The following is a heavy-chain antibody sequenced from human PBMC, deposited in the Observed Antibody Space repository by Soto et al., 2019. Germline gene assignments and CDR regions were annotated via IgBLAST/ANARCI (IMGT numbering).Heavy chain of an antibody. V-gene: IGHV6-1*01. J-gene: IGHJ3*02. CDR2: TYYRSKWYN. CDR3: ARGPYYDSSGYYWVKAFDI. Sequence: SQSLSLTCAISGDSVSSNSAAWNWIRQSPSRGLEWLGRTYYRSKWYNDYAVSVKSRITINPDTSKNQFSLQLNSVTPEDTAVYYCARGPYYDSSGYYWVKAFDIWGQGTMVTVSS. D-gene: IGHD3-22*01. CDR1: GDSVSSNSAA.